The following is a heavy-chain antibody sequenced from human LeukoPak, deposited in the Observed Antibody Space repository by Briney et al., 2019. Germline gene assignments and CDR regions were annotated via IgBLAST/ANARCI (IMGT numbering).Heavy chain of an antibody. Sequence: ASVKVSCKASGYTFTNYAIHWVRQAPGQRLECMGWINADTGNTKYSQEFQGRVTITRGTSASTAYMELSSLRSEDTAVYYCARDYYGSGSYYNGDYFDYWGQGTLVTVSS. CDR1: GYTFTNYA. CDR3: ARDYYGSGSYYNGDYFDY. CDR2: INADTGNT. J-gene: IGHJ4*02. V-gene: IGHV1-3*03. D-gene: IGHD3-10*01.